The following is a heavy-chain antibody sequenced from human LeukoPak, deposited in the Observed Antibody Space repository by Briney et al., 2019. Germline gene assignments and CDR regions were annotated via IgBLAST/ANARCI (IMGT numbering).Heavy chain of an antibody. CDR3: ATHKDTYSGDYHEI. Sequence: AESLKISCKGSGDSFTSFWIGWVRQMPGKGLEWMGIIYAGDSNIRYRPSFQGQVTISVDQSFSTAYLQWNSLKASDTAMYYCATHKDTYSGDYHEIWGQGTTVTVSS. D-gene: IGHD1-26*01. CDR1: GDSFTSFW. J-gene: IGHJ3*02. V-gene: IGHV5-51*01. CDR2: IYAGDSNI.